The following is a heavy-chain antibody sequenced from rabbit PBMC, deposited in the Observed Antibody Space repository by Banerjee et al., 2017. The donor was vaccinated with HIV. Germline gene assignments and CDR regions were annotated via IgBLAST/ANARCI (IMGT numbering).Heavy chain of an antibody. J-gene: IGHJ4*01. D-gene: IGHD4-1*01. CDR1: GFDFSSYY. Sequence: QLKETGGGLVQPGGSLTLSCKASGFDFSSYYMSWVRQAPGKGLEWIGIIYAGEGTTDYASWVNGRFTISTDNAQNTVDLQMNSLTAADTATYFCARAIGSGWNNLWGPGTLVT. CDR3: ARAIGSGWNNL. V-gene: IGHV1S7*01. CDR2: IYAGEGTT.